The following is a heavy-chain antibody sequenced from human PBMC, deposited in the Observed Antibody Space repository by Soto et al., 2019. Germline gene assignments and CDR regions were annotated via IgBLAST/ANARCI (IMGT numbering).Heavy chain of an antibody. V-gene: IGHV4-34*01. Sequence: PSETLSLTCAVYGGSFSGYYWSWIRQPPGKGLERIGEINHSGSTNYNPSLRSRVTISVDTSKNQFSLKLSSVTAADTAVYYCARGYPHDYGDYVGVRSWFDPWGQGTLVTVSS. CDR1: GGSFSGYY. J-gene: IGHJ5*02. CDR3: ARGYPHDYGDYVGVRSWFDP. CDR2: INHSGST. D-gene: IGHD4-17*01.